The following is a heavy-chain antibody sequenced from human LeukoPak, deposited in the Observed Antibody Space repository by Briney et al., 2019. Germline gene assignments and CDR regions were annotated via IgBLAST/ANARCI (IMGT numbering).Heavy chain of an antibody. J-gene: IGHJ5*01. CDR2: INANSGTT. Sequence: PGGSLRLSCSASGFAFSVYAMSWLRQPPGKGLEWVSTINANSGTTSYAAFVRGRFTISRDNSKNTLYLQLNTLRADDTATYYCAKPISGGLAVTADWFHPWGQGTLVVASS. V-gene: IGHV3-23*01. CDR1: GFAFSVYA. CDR3: AKPISGGLAVTADWFHP. D-gene: IGHD6-19*01.